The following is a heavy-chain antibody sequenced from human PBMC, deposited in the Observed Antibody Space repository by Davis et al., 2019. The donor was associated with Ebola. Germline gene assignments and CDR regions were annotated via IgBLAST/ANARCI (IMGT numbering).Heavy chain of an antibody. D-gene: IGHD1-26*01. Sequence: GESLKISCAASGFIFRNYVMSWVRQAPGKGLEWVSTLGTSADTYYADSVKGRFTISRDNSKNTLYLHMNGLRVEDTAIYYCAKDTSNIWFDIWGQGTMVTVSS. V-gene: IGHV3-23*01. CDR3: AKDTSNIWFDI. J-gene: IGHJ3*02. CDR1: GFIFRNYV. CDR2: LGTSADT.